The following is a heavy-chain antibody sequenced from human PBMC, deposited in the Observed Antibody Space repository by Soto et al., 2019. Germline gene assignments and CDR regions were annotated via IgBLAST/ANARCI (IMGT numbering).Heavy chain of an antibody. CDR1: GYSISTYW. J-gene: IGHJ4*01. CDR3: AALDTAMIKTAGY. Sequence: GGSLRLSCAASGYSISTYWMSWVRQAPGKGLEWVANVKQDGSEEFYVDSVKGRFTISRDNAKNSLYLQMNSLRAEDTAVYYCAALDTAMIKTAGYWGQGTLVTVSS. D-gene: IGHD5-18*01. CDR2: VKQDGSEE. V-gene: IGHV3-7*01.